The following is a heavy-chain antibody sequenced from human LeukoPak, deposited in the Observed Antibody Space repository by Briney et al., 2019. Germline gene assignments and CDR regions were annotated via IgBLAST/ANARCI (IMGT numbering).Heavy chain of an antibody. J-gene: IGHJ4*02. CDR3: ASRGYSGLDY. Sequence: KPSETLSLTCTVSGGSISSSSYYWGWIRQPPGKGLEWIGSIYYSGSTYYNPSLKSRVTISVDTSKNQFSLKLSSVTAADTAVYYCASRGYSGLDYWGQGTLVTVSS. CDR2: IYYSGST. CDR1: GGSISSSSYY. D-gene: IGHD5-12*01. V-gene: IGHV4-39*01.